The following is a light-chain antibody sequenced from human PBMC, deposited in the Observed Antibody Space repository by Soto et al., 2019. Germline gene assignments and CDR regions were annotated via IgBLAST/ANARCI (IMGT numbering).Light chain of an antibody. CDR2: AAS. J-gene: IGKJ4*01. Sequence: DMEMTQSPSSLSASVGDRVTITCRASQSISNYLNWYQHKPGKVPKLLIYAASSLQIGVPTRFSGSGSGTDCTLTINSLHPEDFATYYCQQSYGTPLTCGGGTKIEIK. CDR1: QSISNY. CDR3: QQSYGTPLT. V-gene: IGKV1-39*01.